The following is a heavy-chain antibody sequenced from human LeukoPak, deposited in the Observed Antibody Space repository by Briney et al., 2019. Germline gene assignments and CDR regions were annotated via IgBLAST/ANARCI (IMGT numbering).Heavy chain of an antibody. CDR2: ISYDGSNK. D-gene: IGHD6-19*01. J-gene: IGHJ4*02. Sequence: GRSLRLSCAASGFTFSSYAMHWVRQAPGKGLEWVAVISYDGSNKYYADSVEGRFTISRDNSKNTLYLQMNSLRAEDTAVYYCARDLSGYFDYWGQGTLVTVSS. V-gene: IGHV3-30-3*01. CDR3: ARDLSGYFDY. CDR1: GFTFSSYA.